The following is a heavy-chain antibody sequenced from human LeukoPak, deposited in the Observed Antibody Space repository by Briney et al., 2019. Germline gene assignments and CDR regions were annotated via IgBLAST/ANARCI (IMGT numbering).Heavy chain of an antibody. CDR1: GGSFSGYY. J-gene: IGHJ4*02. V-gene: IGHV4-34*01. D-gene: IGHD5-18*01. CDR2: VNHSGST. CDR3: ARGGYSYGFDY. Sequence: SETLSLTRAVYGGSFSGYYWSWIRQPPGKGLEWIGEVNHSGSTNYNPSLKSRVTISVDTSKNQFSLKLSSVTAADTAVYYCARGGYSYGFDYWGQGTLVTVSS.